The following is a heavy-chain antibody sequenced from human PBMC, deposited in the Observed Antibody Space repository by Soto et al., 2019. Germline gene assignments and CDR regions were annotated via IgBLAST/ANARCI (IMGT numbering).Heavy chain of an antibody. V-gene: IGHV4-4*02. Sequence: QVQLQESGPGLVKPSGTLSLTCAVSSGSISSSNWWSWVRQPPGKGLEWIGEIYHSGSTNYNPSLKSRVTISVDKSKNQFSLKLSSVTAADTAVYYSARRSVRIAVLEGFDYWGQGTLVTVSS. CDR2: IYHSGST. CDR3: ARRSVRIAVLEGFDY. J-gene: IGHJ4*02. CDR1: SGSISSSNW. D-gene: IGHD6-19*01.